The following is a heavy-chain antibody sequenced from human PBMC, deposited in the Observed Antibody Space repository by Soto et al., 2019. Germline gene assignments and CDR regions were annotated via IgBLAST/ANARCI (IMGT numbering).Heavy chain of an antibody. CDR1: GYTFTSYG. V-gene: IGHV1-18*01. D-gene: IGHD4-17*01. Sequence: QVQLVQSGAEVKKPGASVKVSCKASGYTFTSYGISWVRQAPGQGLEWMGWISAYNGNTNYAQKLQGRVTMTTDTCTSTAYMELRSLRSDDTAVYYCASTTVVTPRSNAFDIWGQGTMVTVSS. CDR3: ASTTVVTPRSNAFDI. CDR2: ISAYNGNT. J-gene: IGHJ3*02.